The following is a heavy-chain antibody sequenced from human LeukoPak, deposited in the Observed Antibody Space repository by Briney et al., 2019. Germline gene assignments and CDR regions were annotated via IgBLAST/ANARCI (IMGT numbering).Heavy chain of an antibody. D-gene: IGHD3-9*01. CDR1: GGSISSGGYY. CDR2: IYYSGST. CDR3: ASFDDSPSAYYFDY. J-gene: IGHJ4*02. V-gene: IGHV4-31*03. Sequence: PSETLSLTCTVSGGSISSGGYYWSWIRQHPGKGLGWIGYIYYSGSTYYNPSLKSRVTISVDTSKNQFSLKLSSVTAADTAVYYCASFDDSPSAYYFDYWGQGTLVTVSS.